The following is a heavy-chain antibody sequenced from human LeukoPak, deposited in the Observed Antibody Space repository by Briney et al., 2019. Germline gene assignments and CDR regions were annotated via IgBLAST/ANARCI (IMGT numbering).Heavy chain of an antibody. CDR3: ARDGSSGWYTFDY. CDR2: INPNSGGT. CDR1: GYTFTSYS. J-gene: IGHJ4*02. Sequence: ASVKVSCKASGYTFTSYSISWVRQAPGQGLEWMGWINPNSGGTNYAQKFQGRVTMTRDTSISTAYMELSRLRSDDTAVYYCARDGSSGWYTFDYWGQGTLVTVSS. V-gene: IGHV1-2*02. D-gene: IGHD6-19*01.